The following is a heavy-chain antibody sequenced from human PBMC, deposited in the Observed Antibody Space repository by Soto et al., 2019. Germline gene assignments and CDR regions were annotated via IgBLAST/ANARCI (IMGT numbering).Heavy chain of an antibody. Sequence: EVQLVESGGGLVQPGGSLRLSCAASGFTFSDHYMDWVRQAPGKGLEWVGRTKNKVNNYTTEYAASVKGRFTISRDASKNSLYLKMNSLKTEDTAVYYCTRADWNDGAYFDSWGQGTLVTVSS. CDR2: TKNKVNNYTT. V-gene: IGHV3-72*01. J-gene: IGHJ4*02. CDR3: TRADWNDGAYFDS. CDR1: GFTFSDHY. D-gene: IGHD1-1*01.